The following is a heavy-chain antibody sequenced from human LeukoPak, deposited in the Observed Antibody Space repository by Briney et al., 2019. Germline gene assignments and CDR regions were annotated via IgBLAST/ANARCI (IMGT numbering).Heavy chain of an antibody. Sequence: SETLSLTCAVYGGSFSGYYWSWICQPPGKGLEWIGEINHSGSTNYNPSLKSRVTISVDTSKNQFSLKLSSVTAADTAAYYCARATRPHFDYWGQGTLVTVSS. CDR2: INHSGST. V-gene: IGHV4-34*01. CDR1: GGSFSGYY. D-gene: IGHD6-6*01. CDR3: ARATRPHFDY. J-gene: IGHJ4*02.